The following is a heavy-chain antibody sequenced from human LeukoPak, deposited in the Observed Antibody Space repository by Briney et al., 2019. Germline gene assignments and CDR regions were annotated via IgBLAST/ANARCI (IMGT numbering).Heavy chain of an antibody. D-gene: IGHD3-10*01. Sequence: PGGSLRLSCAASGFTFSSYWMSWVRQAPGKGLEWVAVISYDGSNKYYADSVKGRFTISRDNSKNTLYLQMNSLRAEDTAVYYCARDSTMVRGVIIKFDYWGQGTLVTVSS. CDR1: GFTFSSYW. CDR2: ISYDGSNK. J-gene: IGHJ4*02. CDR3: ARDSTMVRGVIIKFDY. V-gene: IGHV3-30-3*01.